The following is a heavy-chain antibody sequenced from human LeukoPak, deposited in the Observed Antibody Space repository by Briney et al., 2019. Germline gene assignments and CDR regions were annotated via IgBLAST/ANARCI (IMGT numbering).Heavy chain of an antibody. CDR1: GYTFTSYG. Sequence: ASVKVSCKSSGYTFTSYGISWVRPPPGQGLEWMGWISAYNGNTNYAQKLQGRVTMTTDTSTSTAYMELRSLRSDDTAVYYCARGITAADFDYWGQGTLVTVSS. V-gene: IGHV1-18*01. J-gene: IGHJ4*02. D-gene: IGHD6-13*01. CDR3: ARGITAADFDY. CDR2: ISAYNGNT.